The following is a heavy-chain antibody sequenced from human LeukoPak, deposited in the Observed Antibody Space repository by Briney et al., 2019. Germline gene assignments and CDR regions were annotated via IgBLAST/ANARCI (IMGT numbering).Heavy chain of an antibody. CDR1: GGSFSGYY. CDR2: INHSGST. V-gene: IGHV4-34*01. J-gene: IGHJ3*02. D-gene: IGHD6-13*01. Sequence: SETLSLTCAVYGGSFSGYYWSWIRQPPGKGLEGIGQINHSGSTNYNPSLKSRVTISVDTSKNQFSLKLSSVTAADTAVYYCARGKTIGYSSSWYGRGVFDIWGQGTMVTVSS. CDR3: ARGKTIGYSSSWYGRGVFDI.